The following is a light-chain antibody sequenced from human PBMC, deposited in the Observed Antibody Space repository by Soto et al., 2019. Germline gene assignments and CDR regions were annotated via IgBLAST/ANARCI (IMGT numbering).Light chain of an antibody. CDR3: GSYGGSGDV. CDR2: EVS. V-gene: IGLV2-23*02. CDR1: SSDVGSHNL. Sequence: QSALTQPASVSGSPGQSITISCAGTSSDVGSHNLVSWYQQHPGQAPKLMIYEVSKRPLGVSTRFSASKSGNTASLTISGLQAEDEADCYCGSYGGSGDVFGGGTQLTVL. J-gene: IGLJ7*01.